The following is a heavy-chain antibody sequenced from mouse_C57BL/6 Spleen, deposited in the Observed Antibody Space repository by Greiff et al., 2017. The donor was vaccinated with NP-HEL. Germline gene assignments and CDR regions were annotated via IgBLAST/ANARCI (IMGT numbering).Heavy chain of an antibody. J-gene: IGHJ2*01. D-gene: IGHD4-1*01. Sequence: EVKLMESGGDLVKPGGSLKLSCAASGFTFSSYGMSWVRQTPDKRLEWVATISSGGSYTYYPDSVKGRFTISRDNAKNTLYLQMSSLKSEDTAMYYCARHGPSNSYYFDYWGQGTTLTVSS. V-gene: IGHV5-6*01. CDR2: ISSGGSYT. CDR1: GFTFSSYG. CDR3: ARHGPSNSYYFDY.